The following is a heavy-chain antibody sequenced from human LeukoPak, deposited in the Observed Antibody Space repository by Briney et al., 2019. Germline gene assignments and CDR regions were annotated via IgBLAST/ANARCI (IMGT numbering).Heavy chain of an antibody. CDR1: GFPFSGYY. CDR2: IKGDGSVQ. D-gene: IGHD2-2*01. CDR3: VGQLLRAV. V-gene: IGHV3-7*01. Sequence: PGGPLRLSCTASGFPFSGYYISWVRQAPGTGLEWLANIKGDGSVQDYVDSVKGRFTISRDNAKNSLYLQMNNLRVDDTAVYYCVGQLLRAVWGKGTTVTVSS. J-gene: IGHJ6*03.